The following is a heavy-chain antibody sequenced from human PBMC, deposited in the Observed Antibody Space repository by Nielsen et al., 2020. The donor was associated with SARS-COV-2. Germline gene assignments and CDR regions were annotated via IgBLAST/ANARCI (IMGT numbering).Heavy chain of an antibody. CDR1: GLTFSSYG. CDR2: ISYDGSNK. D-gene: IGHD6-13*01. Sequence: GESLKISCAASGLTFSSYGMHWVRPAPGKGLEWVAVISYDGSNKYYADSVKGRFTISRDNSKNTLYLQMNSLRAEDTAVYYCAKAQIAAAGCDYWGQGTLVTVSS. J-gene: IGHJ4*02. CDR3: AKAQIAAAGCDY. V-gene: IGHV3-30*18.